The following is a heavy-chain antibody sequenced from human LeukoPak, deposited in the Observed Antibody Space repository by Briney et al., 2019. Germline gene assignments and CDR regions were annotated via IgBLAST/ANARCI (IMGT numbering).Heavy chain of an antibody. D-gene: IGHD5-18*01. V-gene: IGHV3-23*01. CDR2: ISDDGI. Sequence: GGSLRLSCAASGFTFSSYAMSWVRQAPGRGLEWVSGISDDGIFSPDSVKGRFTISRDNSKDTLSLQMNSLRAEDTAVYYCAKDIAQGYTFGSIEQDYWGQGTLVTVSS. J-gene: IGHJ4*02. CDR3: AKDIAQGYTFGSIEQDY. CDR1: GFTFSSYA.